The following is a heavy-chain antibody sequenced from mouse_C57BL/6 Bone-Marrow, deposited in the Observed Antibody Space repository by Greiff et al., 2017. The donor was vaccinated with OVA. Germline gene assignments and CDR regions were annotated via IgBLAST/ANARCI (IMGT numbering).Heavy chain of an antibody. J-gene: IGHJ2*01. D-gene: IGHD1-1*01. V-gene: IGHV1-63*01. CDR1: GYTFTNYW. Sequence: VKLQESGAELVRPGTSVKMSCKASGYTFTNYWIGWAKQRPGHGLEWIGDIYPGGGYTNYNEKFKGKATLTADKSSSTAYMQFSSLTSEDSAIYYCARSSLYYYGSSYDYWGQGTTLTVSS. CDR2: IYPGGGYT. CDR3: ARSSLYYYGSSYDY.